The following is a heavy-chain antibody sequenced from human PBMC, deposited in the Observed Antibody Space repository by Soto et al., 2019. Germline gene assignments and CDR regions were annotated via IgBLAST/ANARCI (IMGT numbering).Heavy chain of an antibody. D-gene: IGHD6-13*01. J-gene: IGHJ6*02. CDR2: IIPIFGTA. CDR1: GGTFSSYA. V-gene: IGHV1-69*01. CDR3: AKGIAAAGPGSYYYYYYGMDV. Sequence: QVQLVQSGAEVKKPGSSVKVSCKASGGTFSSYAISWVRQAPGQGLEWMGGIIPIFGTANYAQKFQGRVTITADESTRTAYMELSSLRSEDTAVYYCAKGIAAAGPGSYYYYYYGMDVWGQGTTVTVSS.